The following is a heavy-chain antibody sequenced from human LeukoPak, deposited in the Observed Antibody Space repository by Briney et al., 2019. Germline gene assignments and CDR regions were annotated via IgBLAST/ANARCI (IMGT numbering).Heavy chain of an antibody. CDR3: ATHSIAAVGFDY. V-gene: IGHV1-2*02. CDR2: INPNNADK. D-gene: IGHD6-13*01. Sequence: GASVKVSCKASGYTLTGYYIHWVRQAPGQGLEWMGWINPNNADKTFAQKFQGRVTMTRDTSISTAYMELSRLTSDDTAVYYCATHSIAAVGFDYWGQGTLVTVSS. CDR1: GYTLTGYY. J-gene: IGHJ4*02.